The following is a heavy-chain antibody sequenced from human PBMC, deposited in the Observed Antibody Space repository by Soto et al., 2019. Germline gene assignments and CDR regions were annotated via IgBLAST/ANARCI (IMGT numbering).Heavy chain of an antibody. Sequence: GGSLRLSCVFSGFTFSTYTMNWVRQAPGKGLEWVSSINGRSNYVYYADSMKGRFTISRDNAKNSLYLEMNSLRAEDTAVYYCARESEDLTSNFDYWGQGTLVTVSS. CDR2: INGRSNYV. CDR1: GFTFSTYT. CDR3: ARESEDLTSNFDY. V-gene: IGHV3-21*06. J-gene: IGHJ4*02.